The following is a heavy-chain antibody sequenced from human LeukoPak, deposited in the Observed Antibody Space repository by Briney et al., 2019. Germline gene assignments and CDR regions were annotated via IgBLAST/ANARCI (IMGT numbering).Heavy chain of an antibody. J-gene: IGHJ4*02. CDR3: ARVFGGYSYAVDY. CDR1: GFTFSSYG. CDR2: IRYDGSNK. Sequence: GSLRLSCAASGFTFSSYGMHWVRQAPGKGLEWVAFIRYDGSNKYYADSVKGRFTISRDNSKNTLYLQMNGLRAEDTAVYYCARVFGGYSYAVDYWGQGTLVTVSS. D-gene: IGHD5-18*01. V-gene: IGHV3-30*02.